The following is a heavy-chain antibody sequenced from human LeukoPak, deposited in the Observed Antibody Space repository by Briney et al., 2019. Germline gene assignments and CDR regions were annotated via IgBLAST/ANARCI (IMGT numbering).Heavy chain of an antibody. CDR1: AFTFSSYS. Sequence: GGSLRLSCAGSAFTFSSYSMNWVRQVPGKGLEWVSSISGSSSDIYYADSVKGRFTISRDNAKNSLYLQMNSLRAEDTAVYYCAREGSSMMGAFDIWGQGTMVTVSS. CDR3: AREGSSMMGAFDI. V-gene: IGHV3-21*01. D-gene: IGHD1-26*01. J-gene: IGHJ3*02. CDR2: ISGSSSDI.